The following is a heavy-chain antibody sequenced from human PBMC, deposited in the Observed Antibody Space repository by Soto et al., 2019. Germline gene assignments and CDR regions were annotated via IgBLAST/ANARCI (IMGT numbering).Heavy chain of an antibody. J-gene: IGHJ4*02. Sequence: QVQLVQSGAEVKKPGASVKVSCKASGYTFTSYGISWVRQAPGQGLEWMGWISAYNGNTNYAQKLQGRVTMTTDTSTSTAYMELRRLSSDDTAVYYCARDSLYCSGGSCYSVGPNFDDWGQGTLVTVSS. CDR3: ARDSLYCSGGSCYSVGPNFDD. CDR2: ISAYNGNT. D-gene: IGHD2-15*01. V-gene: IGHV1-18*01. CDR1: GYTFTSYG.